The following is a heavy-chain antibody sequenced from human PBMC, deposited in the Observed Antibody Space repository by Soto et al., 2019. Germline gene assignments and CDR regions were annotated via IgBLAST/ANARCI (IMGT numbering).Heavy chain of an antibody. J-gene: IGHJ4*02. V-gene: IGHV4-39*01. CDR3: ARLQVAVPQD. Sequence: QLQLQESGPGLVMPSETLSLTCTVSGDYISGSPYFWGRIRQPPGTRLEWIGSVFYDGYTLYTPSPRGRVTISLDPSKNQFSLKLTSVAGADTATYFSARLQVAVPQDWGSGKLVSVSS. CDR2: VFYDGYT. CDR1: GDYISGSPYF. D-gene: IGHD6-19*01.